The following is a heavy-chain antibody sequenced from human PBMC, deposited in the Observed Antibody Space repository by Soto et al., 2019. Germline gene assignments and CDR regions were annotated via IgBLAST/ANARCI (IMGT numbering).Heavy chain of an antibody. Sequence: PGGSLRLSCAASGFSVSTYSMNWVRQAPGKGLEWVSSISSSVTNIYYADSVKGRFTISRDNAKNSLYLQMSSLRAEDTAMYYCARETRSDSNLDYWGRGIGVSVSS. J-gene: IGHJ4*02. CDR2: ISSSVTNI. V-gene: IGHV3-21*01. CDR1: GFSVSTYS. CDR3: ARETRSDSNLDY. D-gene: IGHD3-22*01.